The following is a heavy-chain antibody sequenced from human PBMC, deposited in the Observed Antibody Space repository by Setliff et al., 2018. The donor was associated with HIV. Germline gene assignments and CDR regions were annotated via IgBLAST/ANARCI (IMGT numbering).Heavy chain of an antibody. CDR3: ARGSSALIMREFYDFWSATRDAWDY. V-gene: IGHV1-46*01. Sequence: ASVKVSCKASGYTFTSYYMHWVRQAPGQGLEWMGIIKPSGGSTNYDQRFQGRVTITADETTSTVYMELSSLRSEDTAVYYCARGSSALIMREFYDFWSATRDAWDYWGQGTLVTVSS. D-gene: IGHD3-3*01. CDR2: IKPSGGST. J-gene: IGHJ4*02. CDR1: GYTFTSYY.